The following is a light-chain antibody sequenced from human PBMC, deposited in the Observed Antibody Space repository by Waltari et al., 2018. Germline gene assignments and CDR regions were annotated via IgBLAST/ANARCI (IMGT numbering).Light chain of an antibody. V-gene: IGKV1-17*01. Sequence: DIQMIQSPSSLSASVGDRVTITCRTSQAIRNDLGWFQQKPGKSPKRLIHGASRLQSGVPSRFSGSGYGTEFTLTINSLQPEDFATYYCLQHNTYPLTFGGGTKVEIK. CDR1: QAIRND. CDR2: GAS. CDR3: LQHNTYPLT. J-gene: IGKJ4*01.